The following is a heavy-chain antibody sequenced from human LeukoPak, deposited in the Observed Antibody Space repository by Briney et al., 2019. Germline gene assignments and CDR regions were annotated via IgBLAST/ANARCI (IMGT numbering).Heavy chain of an antibody. CDR3: ARGRVALCDFWSGYYNGGHYFDY. V-gene: IGHV4-34*01. Sequence: SETLSLTCAVYGGSFSGYYWSWIRQPPGKGLEWIGEINHSGSTNYNPSLKSRVTISVDTSKNQFSLKLSSVTAADTAVYYCARGRVALCDFWSGYYNGGHYFDYWGQGTLVTVSS. D-gene: IGHD3-3*01. J-gene: IGHJ4*02. CDR2: INHSGST. CDR1: GGSFSGYY.